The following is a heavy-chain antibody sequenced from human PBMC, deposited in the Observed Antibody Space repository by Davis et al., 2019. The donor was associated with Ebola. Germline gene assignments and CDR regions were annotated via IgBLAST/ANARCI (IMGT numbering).Heavy chain of an antibody. D-gene: IGHD3-3*01. CDR1: GGTFSNNA. Sequence: ASVKVSCKASGGTFSNNAISWVRQAPGQGLEWMGIINPSGGSTSYAQKFQGRVTMTRDTSTSTVYMELSSLRSEDTAVYYCARCRERITIFGSARLYGMDVWGQGTTVTVSS. CDR3: ARCRERITIFGSARLYGMDV. CDR2: INPSGGST. V-gene: IGHV1-46*01. J-gene: IGHJ6*02.